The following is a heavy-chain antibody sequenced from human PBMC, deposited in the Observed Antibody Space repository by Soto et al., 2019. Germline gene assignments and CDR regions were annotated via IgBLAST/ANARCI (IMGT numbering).Heavy chain of an antibody. CDR2: IKSKTDGGTT. Sequence: PGVSLRLSCAASGFTFSNAWMSWVRQAPGKGLEWVGRIKSKTDGGTTDYAAPVKGRFTISRDDSKNTLYLQMNSLKTEDTAVYYCTTSLGYCSGGSCYSDAFDIWGQGTMVTVSS. CDR3: TTSLGYCSGGSCYSDAFDI. V-gene: IGHV3-15*01. CDR1: GFTFSNAW. J-gene: IGHJ3*02. D-gene: IGHD2-15*01.